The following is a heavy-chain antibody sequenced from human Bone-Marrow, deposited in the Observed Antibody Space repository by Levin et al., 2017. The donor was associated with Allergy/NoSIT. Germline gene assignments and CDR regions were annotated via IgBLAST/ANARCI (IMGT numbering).Heavy chain of an antibody. CDR2: ISWNSGTI. CDR1: GFTFGDSA. V-gene: IGHV3-9*01. D-gene: IGHD3-16*02. Sequence: SLKISCVASGFTFGDSAMHWVRQAPGKGLEWVSGISWNSGTIHYADSVKGRFTISRDNAKNSLYLQIESLRTEDTALYYCAKDPYGVITFAGVIAWGQGTLVTVSS. J-gene: IGHJ5*02. CDR3: AKDPYGVITFAGVIA.